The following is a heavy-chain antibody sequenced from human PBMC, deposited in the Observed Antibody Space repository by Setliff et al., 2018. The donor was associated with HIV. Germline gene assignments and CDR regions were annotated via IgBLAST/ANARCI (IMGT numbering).Heavy chain of an antibody. D-gene: IGHD3-10*01. CDR1: GFTFAIHW. Sequence: GGSLRLSCSASGFTFAIHWMKWVRQAPGKGLEWVATIKQSGSEIYYMDSVKGRVTVSRDNDKNVMFLQMDSLTVEDTAVYYCASFYGDYGYWGHGTQVTVSS. CDR3: ASFYGDYGY. CDR2: IKQSGSEI. J-gene: IGHJ4*01. V-gene: IGHV3-7*03.